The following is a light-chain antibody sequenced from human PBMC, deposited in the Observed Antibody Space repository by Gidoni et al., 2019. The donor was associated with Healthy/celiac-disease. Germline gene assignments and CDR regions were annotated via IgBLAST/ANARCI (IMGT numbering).Light chain of an antibody. CDR1: QSVSSSY. CDR2: GAS. CDR3: QQYGISPET. V-gene: IGKV3-20*01. J-gene: IGKJ1*01. Sequence: EIVLTQSPGTLSLSPGERATLSCRASQSVSSSYLAWYQQKPGQAPRLLIYGASSRATGIPDRFSGSGSGTDFTLTIRRLEPEDFAVYYCQQYGISPETFGQGTKVEIK.